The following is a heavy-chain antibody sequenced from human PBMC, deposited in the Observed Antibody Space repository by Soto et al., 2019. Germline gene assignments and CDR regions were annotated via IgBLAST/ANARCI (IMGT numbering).Heavy chain of an antibody. CDR2: IYYTGST. J-gene: IGHJ4*02. CDR3: AKVVSGAHLDY. V-gene: IGHV4-59*01. Sequence: SETLSLTCTVSGVSINNYYWTWIRQPPGKRLEWIGDIYYTGSTTYNPSLRSRVTFSVDTSKNQFSLSLTSVTAADTAVYFCAKVVSGAHLDYWGQGTLVTVSS. CDR1: GVSINNYY.